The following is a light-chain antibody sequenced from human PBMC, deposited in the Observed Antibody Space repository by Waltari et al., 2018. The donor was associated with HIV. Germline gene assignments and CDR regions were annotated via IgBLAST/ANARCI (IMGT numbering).Light chain of an antibody. CDR2: GAS. Sequence: DIQMTQSPSSLSASIGDTVTITCRASQSINNRLNWYHQKPGMAPKLLIHGASTLKSGVPLRFSGRGSGTDFTLTITSLQHEDFATYYCQQSFGSPYTFAQGTKVEIK. J-gene: IGKJ2*01. CDR3: QQSFGSPYT. V-gene: IGKV1-39*01. CDR1: QSINNR.